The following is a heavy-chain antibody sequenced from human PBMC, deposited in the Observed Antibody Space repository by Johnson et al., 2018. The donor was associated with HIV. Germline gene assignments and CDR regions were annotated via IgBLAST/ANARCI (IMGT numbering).Heavy chain of an antibody. Sequence: VQLVESGGDLVQPGGSLRLSCAASGFTFDDYAMHWVRQAPGKGLEWVSLISWDGGSTYYGDSVKGRFTVSKDNSKNSLYLQMNSLRTEDTALYYCAKGGDTTGYDSFDIWGQGTVVTVSS. J-gene: IGHJ3*02. CDR3: AKGGDTTGYDSFDI. V-gene: IGHV3-43D*03. CDR2: ISWDGGST. D-gene: IGHD1-26*01. CDR1: GFTFDDYA.